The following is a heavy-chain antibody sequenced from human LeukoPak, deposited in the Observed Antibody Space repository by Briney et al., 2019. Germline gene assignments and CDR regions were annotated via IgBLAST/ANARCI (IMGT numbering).Heavy chain of an antibody. CDR1: GGSMSSYY. V-gene: IGHV4-4*07. CDR2: IDTSGST. CDR3: ARERGAAADY. Sequence: KPSETLSLTCNVSGGSMSSYYWSWMRQPAGKGLEWIGRIDTSGSTTYNPSLKSRITMSVDTSKNQFSLKVSSVSAADTAVYYCARERGAAADYWGQGALVTVSS. D-gene: IGHD6-13*01. J-gene: IGHJ4*02.